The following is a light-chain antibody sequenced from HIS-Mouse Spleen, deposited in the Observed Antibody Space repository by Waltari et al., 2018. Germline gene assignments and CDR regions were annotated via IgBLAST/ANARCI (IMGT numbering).Light chain of an antibody. CDR3: MQALQTPPYT. CDR1: PSLLHSNGYNY. CDR2: LGS. Sequence: DIVMTQSPLSLPVTPGEPASIPCRSSPSLLHSNGYNYLDWYLQKPGQSPQLLIYLGSNRASGVPDRFSGSGSGTDFTLKISRVEAEDVGVYYCMQALQTPPYTFGQGTKLEIK. J-gene: IGKJ2*01. V-gene: IGKV2-28*01.